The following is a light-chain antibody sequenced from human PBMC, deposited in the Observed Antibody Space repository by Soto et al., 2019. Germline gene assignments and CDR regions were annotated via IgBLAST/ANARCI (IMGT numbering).Light chain of an antibody. V-gene: IGLV2-14*03. CDR1: RSDVGTYNF. CDR2: DVS. J-gene: IGLJ3*02. CDR3: TSYTCTTTRWV. Sequence: QSVLTQPASVSGSPGQSITISCSGTRSDVGTYNFVSWYQQHPGKAPKLMIYDVSDRPSGVSTRFSGSKSGNTASLTISGLQADDEAHYYCTSYTCTTTRWVFGGGTKLTVL.